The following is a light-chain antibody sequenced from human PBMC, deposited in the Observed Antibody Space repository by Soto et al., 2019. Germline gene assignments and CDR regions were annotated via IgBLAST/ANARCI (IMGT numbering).Light chain of an antibody. CDR2: YDD. J-gene: IGLJ2*01. CDR1: PSNIGNNA. V-gene: IGLV1-36*01. Sequence: QSVLTQPPSVSEAPRQRVTISCSGSPSNIGNNAVNWYQQLPGKAPKLLIFYDDLLPSGVSDRFSGSKSGTSASLAISGLQSEDEADYYCAAWDDSLNAVLFGGGTKVTVL. CDR3: AAWDDSLNAVL.